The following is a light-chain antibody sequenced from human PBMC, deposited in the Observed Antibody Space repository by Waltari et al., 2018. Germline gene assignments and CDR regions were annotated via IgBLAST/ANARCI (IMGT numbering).Light chain of an antibody. V-gene: IGKV1-5*03. J-gene: IGKJ4*01. CDR3: HQYNNYPLT. Sequence: DIQMTQSPSTLSASVGDRVTITCRARQSISVWLAWYQQKPGRAPTLLLYKASTLESGVPSRFSGSGSDREFTLTISSLQPDDSATYYCHQYNNYPLTFGGGTKVEV. CDR1: QSISVW. CDR2: KAS.